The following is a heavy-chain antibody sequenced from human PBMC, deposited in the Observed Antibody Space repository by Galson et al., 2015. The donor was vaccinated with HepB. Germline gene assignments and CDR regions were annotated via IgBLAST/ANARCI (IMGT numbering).Heavy chain of an antibody. CDR3: ARGGRVAARFNQADP. J-gene: IGHJ5*02. D-gene: IGHD6-6*01. CDR1: GYTFTSYG. V-gene: IGHV1-18*04. CDR2: ISAYNGNT. Sequence: SVKVSCKASGYTFTSYGISWVRQAPGQGLEWMGWISAYNGNTNYAQKLQGRVTMTTDTSTSTAYMELSRLRSDDTAVYYCARGGRVAARFNQADPWGQGTLVTVSS.